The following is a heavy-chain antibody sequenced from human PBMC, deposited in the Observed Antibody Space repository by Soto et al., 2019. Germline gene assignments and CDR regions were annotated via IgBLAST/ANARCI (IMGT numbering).Heavy chain of an antibody. J-gene: IGHJ3*02. D-gene: IGHD1-20*01. CDR3: ARDYPAITGTPVFGAFDI. CDR1: GGTFSSYA. CDR2: IIPIFGTA. V-gene: IGHV1-69*13. Sequence: SVKVSCKASGGTFSSYAISWVRQAPGQGLEWMGGIIPIFGTANYAQKFQGRVTITADESTSTAYMELSSLRSEDTAVYYCARDYPAITGTPVFGAFDIWGQGTMVTVS.